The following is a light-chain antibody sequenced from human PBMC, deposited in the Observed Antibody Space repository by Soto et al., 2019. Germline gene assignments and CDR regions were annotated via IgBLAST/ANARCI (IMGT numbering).Light chain of an antibody. J-gene: IGLJ1*01. V-gene: IGLV1-40*01. CDR1: SSNIGAGYD. CDR3: QSYDSSLSEV. CDR2: VNS. Sequence: QSVLTQPPSVSGAPGQMVTISCTGTSSNIGAGYDVHWYQQLPGAAPKLLIYVNSNRPSGVPDRFSGSKSGTSASLAITGLQAEDEADYYCQSYDSSLSEVFGTGTKVTVL.